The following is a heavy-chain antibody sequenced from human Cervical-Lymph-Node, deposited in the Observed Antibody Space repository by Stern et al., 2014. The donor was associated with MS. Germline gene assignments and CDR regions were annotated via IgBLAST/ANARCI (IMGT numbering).Heavy chain of an antibody. CDR2: IIPFVGTGTV. Sequence: VQLVQSGADVKKPGSSVRVSCKASGGISWLRQAPGQGLEWMGGIIPFVGTGTVNYAQNFQGRLTIIADTSTNTNYMELSSLRVDDPAVYYCARGAGDNWFDPWGQGTLVSVSS. V-gene: IGHV1-69*06. D-gene: IGHD3-10*01. CDR1: GG. CDR3: ARGAGDNWFDP. J-gene: IGHJ5*02.